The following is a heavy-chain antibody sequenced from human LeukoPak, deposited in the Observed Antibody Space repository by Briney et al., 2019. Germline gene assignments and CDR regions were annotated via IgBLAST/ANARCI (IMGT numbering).Heavy chain of an antibody. V-gene: IGHV1-69*06. CDR1: GGTFSGYA. D-gene: IGHD3-22*01. J-gene: IGHJ4*02. CDR3: ARDLNYYDRSGAVDY. CDR2: IIPIFGTA. Sequence: ASVKVSCKASGGTFSGYAISWVRQAPGQGLEWMGGIIPIFGTANYAQKFQGRVTITADKSTSTAYMELSSLRSEDTAVYYCARDLNYYDRSGAVDYWGQGTLVTVSS.